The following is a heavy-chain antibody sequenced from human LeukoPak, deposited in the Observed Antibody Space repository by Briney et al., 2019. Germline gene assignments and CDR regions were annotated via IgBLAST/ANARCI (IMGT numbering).Heavy chain of an antibody. D-gene: IGHD6-6*01. Sequence: ASVKVSCKASGYTFTSYDINWVRQATGQGLEWMGWMNPNSGNSGYAQKFQGRVTMTRNTSMSTAYMELSSLRSEDTAVYYCARGPQTRSYYFDYWGQGTLVTVSS. CDR2: MNPNSGNS. CDR1: GYTFTSYD. CDR3: ARGPQTRSYYFDY. V-gene: IGHV1-8*01. J-gene: IGHJ4*02.